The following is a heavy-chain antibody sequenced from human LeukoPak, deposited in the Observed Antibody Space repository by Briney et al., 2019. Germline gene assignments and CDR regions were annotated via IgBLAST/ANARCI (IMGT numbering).Heavy chain of an antibody. Sequence: ASVKVSCKASGYTFTSYGISWVRQAPGQGLEWMGWISAYNGNTNYAQKLQGRVTMTTDTSTSTAYMELRSLRSDDTAVYYCARDGNYYDSSGYHDGYYYYYMDVWGKGTTVTISS. V-gene: IGHV1-18*01. CDR1: GYTFTSYG. CDR2: ISAYNGNT. D-gene: IGHD3-22*01. CDR3: ARDGNYYDSSGYHDGYYYYYMDV. J-gene: IGHJ6*03.